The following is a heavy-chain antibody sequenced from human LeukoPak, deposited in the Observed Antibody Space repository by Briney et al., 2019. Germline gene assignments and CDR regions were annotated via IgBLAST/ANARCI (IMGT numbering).Heavy chain of an antibody. Sequence: GESLKISCKASGYSFATYWIAWVRQVPGKGLEWMAIIYPGDSDTRYSPSFEGQVTVSADKSITTAYLQWSSLKASDTAMYYCARRYYGDYLDFFDYWGQGTLVTVSS. D-gene: IGHD4-17*01. CDR3: ARRYYGDYLDFFDY. J-gene: IGHJ4*02. CDR1: GYSFATYW. CDR2: IYPGDSDT. V-gene: IGHV5-51*01.